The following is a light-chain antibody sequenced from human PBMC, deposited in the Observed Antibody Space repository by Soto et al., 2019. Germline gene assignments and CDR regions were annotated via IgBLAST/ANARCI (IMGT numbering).Light chain of an antibody. J-gene: IGLJ1*01. CDR3: GTWDTSLNVLYV. CDR1: SSTIGTNY. V-gene: IGLV1-51*01. Sequence: QSVLTQPPSVSAAPGQNVTISCSGTSSTIGTNYVSWYQHVPGTAPKLLIYDNNKRPSGIPDRFSAFKSATPVTLAITGLQTGDEADYYCGTWDTSLNVLYVFGTGTKVTVL. CDR2: DNN.